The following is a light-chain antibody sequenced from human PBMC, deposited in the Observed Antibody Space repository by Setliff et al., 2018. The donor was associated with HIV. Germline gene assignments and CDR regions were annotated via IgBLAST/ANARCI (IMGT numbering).Light chain of an antibody. CDR2: DVN. CDR1: SSDVGAYEF. CDR3: SSYAITNTLP. Sequence: QSVLTQPASVSGSPGQSITISCTGTSSDVGAYEFVSWYQQHPGKAPKLIIYDVNNRPSGVSNRFSGSKSGNTASLTISGLQAEDEADYYCSSYAITNTLPFGTGTKVTVL. V-gene: IGLV2-14*03. J-gene: IGLJ1*01.